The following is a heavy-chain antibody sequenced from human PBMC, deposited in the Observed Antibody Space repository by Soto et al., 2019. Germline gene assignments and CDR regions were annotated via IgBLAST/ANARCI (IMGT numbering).Heavy chain of an antibody. Sequence: EVQLVESGGGVVQPGGSLRLSCAASGFTVSSNYMSWVRQAPGKRLEWVSVIYSGGSTYYADSVKCRFTISRDNSKNTLYLQMHSLRAESTAVYYSARGGAYGSAGSCYRYSFDIWGQGTMVMVAS. D-gene: IGHD2-15*01. V-gene: IGHV3-66*01. CDR3: ARGGAYGSAGSCYRYSFDI. CDR2: IYSGGST. J-gene: IGHJ3*02. CDR1: GFTVSSNY.